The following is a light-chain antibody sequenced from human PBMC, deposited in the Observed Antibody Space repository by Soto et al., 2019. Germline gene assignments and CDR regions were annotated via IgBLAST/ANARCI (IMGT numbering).Light chain of an antibody. V-gene: IGLV1-47*01. J-gene: IGLJ2*01. CDR1: ISKIGNKY. CDR2: GND. CDR3: AAWDARLNVV. Sequence: QSVLPQPPSASGTPEQRVTLSCSGSISKIGNKYVDWYQQVPGTAHKLLSYGNDQRPSGVPDRFSGSQSGTSASLAISVLRYEDEADYYCAAWDARLNVVFGGGTKLNVL.